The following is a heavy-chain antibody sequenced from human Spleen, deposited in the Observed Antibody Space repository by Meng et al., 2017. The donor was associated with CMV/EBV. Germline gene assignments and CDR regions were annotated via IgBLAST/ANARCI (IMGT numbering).Heavy chain of an antibody. V-gene: IGHV1-46*01. CDR1: GYSFSSYY. D-gene: IGHD3-10*01. CDR2: INPSGGST. CDR3: AREPGGMDV. J-gene: IGHJ6*02. Sequence: ASVKVSCKASGYSFSSYYIHWVRQVPGQGLEWMGIINPSGGSTSYAQKFQGRVTMTRDTSTSTVYMELSSLRSEDTAVYYCAREPGGMDVWGQGTTVTVSS.